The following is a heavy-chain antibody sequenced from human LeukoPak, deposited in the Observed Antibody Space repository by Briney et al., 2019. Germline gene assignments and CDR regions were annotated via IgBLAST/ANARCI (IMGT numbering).Heavy chain of an antibody. CDR3: AGPPTQQQLVLNYYYYYGMDV. CDR2: ISSSSSTI. CDR1: GFTFRSFN. Sequence: GGSLRLSCAASGFTFRSFNMNWVRKAPGKGPEWTSYISSSSSTIYYADSVKGRFTISRDNAKNSLYLQMNSLRAEDTAVYYCAGPPTQQQLVLNYYYYYGMDVWGQGTTVTVSS. V-gene: IGHV3-48*01. D-gene: IGHD6-6*01. J-gene: IGHJ6*02.